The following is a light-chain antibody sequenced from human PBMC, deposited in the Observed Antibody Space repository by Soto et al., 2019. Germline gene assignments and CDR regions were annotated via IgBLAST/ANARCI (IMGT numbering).Light chain of an antibody. Sequence: IQMTQSPASVSASVGDRVTITCRASQGLNTWLAWYQQKPGQAPKLLIHAASSLQSGVPSRFRGRGYGTDFTLTISSLQPEDFATYYCQQANTFPPTFGPGTKVDIK. CDR2: AAS. CDR3: QQANTFPPT. CDR1: QGLNTW. J-gene: IGKJ3*01. V-gene: IGKV1D-12*01.